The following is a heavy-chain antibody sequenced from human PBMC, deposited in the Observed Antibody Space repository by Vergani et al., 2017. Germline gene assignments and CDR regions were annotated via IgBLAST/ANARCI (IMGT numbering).Heavy chain of an antibody. CDR1: GGSITSGSFY. CDR3: ARDSXTSELRGVYWFDT. D-gene: IGHD3-10*01. Sequence: QVQLHESGPGLVKPSQTLPLTCTVSGGSITSGSFYWSWIRQPAGKGLEWIGRIHSSGTTNYNPSLKSRVTLSVDTSKNQLSLRMTSVTAADTAVYYCARDSXTSELRGVYWFDTWGQGTLVSVSS. CDR2: IHSSGTT. J-gene: IGHJ5*02. V-gene: IGHV4-61*02.